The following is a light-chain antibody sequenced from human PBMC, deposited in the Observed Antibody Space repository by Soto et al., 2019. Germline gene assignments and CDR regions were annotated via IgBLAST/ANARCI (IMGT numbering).Light chain of an antibody. CDR1: QRVSSSY. CDR3: QRYGSSPPFT. V-gene: IGKV3-20*01. J-gene: IGKJ2*01. Sequence: EIVLTQSPGTLSLSPGERATLSCRASQRVSSSYLAWYQKKPGQAPRLLIYGASSRATGIPDRFSGSGSGTDFTLTISRLEPEDVAVYFCQRYGSSPPFTFGQGTKVEI. CDR2: GAS.